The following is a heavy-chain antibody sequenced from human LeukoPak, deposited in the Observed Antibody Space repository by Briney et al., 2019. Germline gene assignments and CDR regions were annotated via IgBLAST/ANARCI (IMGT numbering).Heavy chain of an antibody. Sequence: SETLSLTCAVYGGSFSGYYWSWIRQPPGKGLEWIGEINHSGSTNYNPSLKSRVTISVDTSKNQFSLKLSSVTAADTAVYYCARRFYYGSGESKSYYYYYYGMDVWGQGTTVTVSS. CDR3: ARRFYYGSGESKSYYYYYYGMDV. J-gene: IGHJ6*02. D-gene: IGHD3-10*01. CDR2: INHSGST. V-gene: IGHV4-34*01. CDR1: GGSFSGYY.